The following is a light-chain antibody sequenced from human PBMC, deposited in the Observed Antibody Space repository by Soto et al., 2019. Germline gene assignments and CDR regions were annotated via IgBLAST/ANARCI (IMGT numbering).Light chain of an antibody. CDR2: DAS. J-gene: IGKJ4*01. CDR3: QQRSNWLT. V-gene: IGKV3-11*01. CDR1: QSVSSY. Sequence: EIVLTQSPATLSLSPGERATLSCRASQSVSSYLAWYQQKPGQAPRLLIYDASNRATGIPARVSGSGSGTDFTLTIRSLQPEDFALYYWQQRSNWLTFGGGTKVEIK.